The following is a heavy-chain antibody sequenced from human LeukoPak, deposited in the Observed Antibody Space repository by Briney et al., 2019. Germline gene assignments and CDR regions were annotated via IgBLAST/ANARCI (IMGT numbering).Heavy chain of an antibody. CDR2: INHSGST. V-gene: IGHV4-34*01. J-gene: IGHJ4*02. D-gene: IGHD6-13*01. CDR3: ARSDVEQQLVFDY. CDR1: GGSFSGYY. Sequence: SETLSLTCAVYGGSFSGYYWSWIRQPPGKGLEWIGEINHSGSTNYNPPLKSRVTISVDTSKNQFSLKLSSVTAADTAVYYCARSDVEQQLVFDYWGQGTLVTVSS.